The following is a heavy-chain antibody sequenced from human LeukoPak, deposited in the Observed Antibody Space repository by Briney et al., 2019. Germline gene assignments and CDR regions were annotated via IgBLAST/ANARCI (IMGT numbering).Heavy chain of an antibody. J-gene: IGHJ4*02. CDR2: ISGSGYST. Sequence: PGGSLRLSCAASGFTFSNYAMTWVRQAPGKGLEWVSAISGSGYSTYYADSVKGRFTISRDSSKNTLYLQMNSLRAEDTAVYYCAKDTVEGSGDWGQGTLVTVSS. CDR1: GFTFSNYA. CDR3: AKDTVEGSGD. D-gene: IGHD1-26*01. V-gene: IGHV3-23*01.